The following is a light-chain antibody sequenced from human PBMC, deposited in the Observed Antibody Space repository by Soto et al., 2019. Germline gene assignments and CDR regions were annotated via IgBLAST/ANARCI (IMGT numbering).Light chain of an antibody. V-gene: IGKV3-20*01. J-gene: IGKJ1*01. Sequence: EIVITQCRATLSVSPGERATLSCRASQSLSSSSLAWYQQKPGQAPRLLISGASSRAADIPDRFSGSGSGTDFTLTINRLEPEDFAVYYCQQYDSSPRTFGQGTKVDNK. CDR2: GAS. CDR1: QSLSSSS. CDR3: QQYDSSPRT.